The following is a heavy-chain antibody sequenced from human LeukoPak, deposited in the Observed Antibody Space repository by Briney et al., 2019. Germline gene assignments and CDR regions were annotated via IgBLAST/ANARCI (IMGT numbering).Heavy chain of an antibody. Sequence: GGSLRLSCAASGFIFSNYGLHWVRQAPGKGLEWVAVVSFDGNYKYYADFVKGRFTISRDDSKNTLYLQMNSLRVEDTAVYYCAKELEDGYNQWGQGTLVTVSS. CDR2: VSFDGNYK. D-gene: IGHD5-24*01. J-gene: IGHJ4*02. CDR3: AKELEDGYNQ. V-gene: IGHV3-30*18. CDR1: GFIFSNYG.